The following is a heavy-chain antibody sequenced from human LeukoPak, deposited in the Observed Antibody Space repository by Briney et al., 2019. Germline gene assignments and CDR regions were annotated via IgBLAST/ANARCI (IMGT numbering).Heavy chain of an antibody. Sequence: SETLSLTRAVYSGSFSGHYWSWIRQPPGKGLEWIGEINQSGNTNYNPSLKSRVIISADTSKNQFSLKLRSVTAADTAVYYCARVGDGHNRPPDFWGQGTLVVVSS. V-gene: IGHV4-34*01. J-gene: IGHJ4*02. CDR3: ARVGDGHNRPPDF. CDR2: INQSGNT. CDR1: SGSFSGHY. D-gene: IGHD5-24*01.